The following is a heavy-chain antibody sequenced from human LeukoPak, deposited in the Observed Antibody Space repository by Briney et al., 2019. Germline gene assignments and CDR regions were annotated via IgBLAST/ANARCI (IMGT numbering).Heavy chain of an antibody. J-gene: IGHJ4*02. Sequence: GGSLRLSCAASGFTFSSYWMSWVRQAPGKGLVWVANIKQDGSEKYYVDSVKGRFTISRDNAKNSLYLQMNSLRAEDTAVYYCARGYCSGGSCFFDYRGQGTLVTVSS. CDR3: ARGYCSGGSCFFDY. D-gene: IGHD2-15*01. CDR2: IKQDGSEK. V-gene: IGHV3-7*01. CDR1: GFTFSSYW.